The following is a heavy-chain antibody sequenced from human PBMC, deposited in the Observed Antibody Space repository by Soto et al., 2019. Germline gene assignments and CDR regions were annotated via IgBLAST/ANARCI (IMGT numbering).Heavy chain of an antibody. CDR2: ISSSSSYI. V-gene: IGHV3-21*01. CDR3: ARDRTISHDAFDI. J-gene: IGHJ3*02. CDR1: GFTFSSYS. D-gene: IGHD3-3*01. Sequence: GGSLRLSCAASGFTFSSYSMNWVRQAPGKGLEWVSSISSSSSYIYYADSVKGRFTISRDNAKNSLYLQMNSLRAEDTAVYYCARDRTISHDAFDIWGQGTMVTVSS.